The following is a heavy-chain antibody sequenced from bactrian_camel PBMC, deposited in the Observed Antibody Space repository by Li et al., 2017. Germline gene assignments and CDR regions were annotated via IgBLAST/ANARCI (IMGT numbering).Heavy chain of an antibody. J-gene: IGHJ4*01. V-gene: IGHV3S28*01. CDR2: IGADGDRTT. D-gene: IGHD3*01. CDR3: AADGGCRHGSRVISGLAGWDY. CDR1: GVANGRHY. Sequence: QLVESGGGSVQAGGSLRLSCATSGVANGRHYLGWFRQAPGKEREGVAIIGADGDRTTTYADSVKGRFTISGDNAGNTLYLQMNNLLPEDTAKYYCAADGGCRHGSRVISGLAGWDYWGDGTQVTVS.